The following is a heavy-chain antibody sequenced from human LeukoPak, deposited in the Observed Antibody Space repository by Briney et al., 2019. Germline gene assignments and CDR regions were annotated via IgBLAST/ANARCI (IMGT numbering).Heavy chain of an antibody. CDR1: GGTFSSYA. V-gene: IGHV1-69*06. Sequence: ASVKVPCKASGGTFSSYAISWVRQAPGQGLEWMGGIIPIFGTANYAQKFQGRVTITADKSTSTAYMELSSLRSEDTAVYYCARAAHVAVAGTGYNWFDPWGQGTLVTVSS. CDR3: ARAAHVAVAGTGYNWFDP. D-gene: IGHD6-19*01. CDR2: IIPIFGTA. J-gene: IGHJ5*02.